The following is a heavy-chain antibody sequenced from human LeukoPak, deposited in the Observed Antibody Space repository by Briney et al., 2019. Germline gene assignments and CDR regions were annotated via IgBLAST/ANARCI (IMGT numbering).Heavy chain of an antibody. V-gene: IGHV1-46*01. CDR1: GYTFTSYY. CDR3: ARVVGDVWGSYRLDY. Sequence: ASVKVSCKASGYTFTSYYMHWVRQAPGQGLEWMGIINPSGGSTSYAQKFQGRVTMTRDTSISTAYMELSRLRSDDTAVYYCARVVGDVWGSYRLDYWGQGTLVTVSS. J-gene: IGHJ4*02. D-gene: IGHD3-16*02. CDR2: INPSGGST.